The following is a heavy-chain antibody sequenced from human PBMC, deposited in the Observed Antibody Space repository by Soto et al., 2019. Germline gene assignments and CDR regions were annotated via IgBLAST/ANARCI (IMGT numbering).Heavy chain of an antibody. J-gene: IGHJ3*02. CDR2: ISYDGSNK. CDR1: GFTFSSYA. V-gene: IGHV3-30-3*01. D-gene: IGHD3-9*01. Sequence: QAGGSLRLSCAASGFTFSSYAMHWVRQAPGKGLEWVAVISYDGSNKYYADSVKGRFTISRDNSKNTLYLQMNSLRAEDTAVYSCASAQYYDILTGYFPRPDAFDIWGQGTMVTVSS. CDR3: ASAQYYDILTGYFPRPDAFDI.